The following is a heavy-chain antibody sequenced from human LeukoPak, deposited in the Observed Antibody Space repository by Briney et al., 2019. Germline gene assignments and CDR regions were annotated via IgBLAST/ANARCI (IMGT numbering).Heavy chain of an antibody. D-gene: IGHD1-1*01. CDR3: ATHYNSPFDY. Sequence: GGSLRLYCAASGFTFSTYRMNWVRQAPGKGLEWVSNIRSSGTTTYYADSVKGRFTISRDNAKNSLYLQMNSLRDEDTAVYYCATHYNSPFDYWGQGTLVTVSS. V-gene: IGHV3-48*02. J-gene: IGHJ4*02. CDR1: GFTFSTYR. CDR2: IRSSGTTT.